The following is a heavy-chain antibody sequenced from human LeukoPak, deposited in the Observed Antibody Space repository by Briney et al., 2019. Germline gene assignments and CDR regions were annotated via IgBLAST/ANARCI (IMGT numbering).Heavy chain of an antibody. CDR3: ARNYDL. J-gene: IGHJ4*02. CDR2: ISHSGTT. D-gene: IGHD3-3*01. V-gene: IGHV4-34*01. CDR1: GGSFRGYY. Sequence: SETLYLTCAVYGGSFRGYYWSWIRQPPGKALEWIGDISHSGTTTYNPSLKSRVTISVDKSMNQFSLKLTSVTAADTAVYYCARNYDLWGQGTLVTVSS.